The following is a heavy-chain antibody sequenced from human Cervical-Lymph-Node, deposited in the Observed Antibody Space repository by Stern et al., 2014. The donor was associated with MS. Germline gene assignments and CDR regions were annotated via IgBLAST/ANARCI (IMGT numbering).Heavy chain of an antibody. J-gene: IGHJ4*02. V-gene: IGHV1-69*01. CDR2: ISPLFGTT. Sequence: DQLVESGAEVKQPGSSMKVSCKASGGTFSSIEISWVRQAPGQGLEWVGGISPLFGTTNYAQQVQGRVKIVADESTNTVNMELSRLRSEDTAVYYCVRDQGGIAASWGQGTLVTVSS. D-gene: IGHD6-13*01. CDR3: VRDQGGIAAS. CDR1: GGTFSSIE.